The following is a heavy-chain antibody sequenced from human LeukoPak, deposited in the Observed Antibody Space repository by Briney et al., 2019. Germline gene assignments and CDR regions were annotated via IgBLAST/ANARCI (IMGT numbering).Heavy chain of an antibody. V-gene: IGHV1-69*06. CDR2: MVRSLAAR. Sequence: HGGSLKVSCKASVGTFIILVVRWVREAPGLGGRGRGRMVRSLAARNYAQNFQGRVTIAADKSTSTAYMELSSLKSEHTAIYFCASPTSYLAGTGLHFDFWGQRTLVPVSS. CDR1: VGTFIILV. J-gene: IGHJ4*02. D-gene: IGHD6-19*01. CDR3: ASPTSYLAGTGLHFDF.